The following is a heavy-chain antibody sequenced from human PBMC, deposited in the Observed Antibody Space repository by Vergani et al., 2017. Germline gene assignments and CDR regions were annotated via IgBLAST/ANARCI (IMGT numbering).Heavy chain of an antibody. CDR1: RSTFKTYG. CDR2: IYYDGSNA. CDR3: ARSRYDSSGFSTIFRY. V-gene: IGHV3-33*01. Sequence: QGQLVESGGGIVQPGRSLTLSCVASRSTFKTYGMHWVRQAPGKGLEWVGLIYYDGSNAYYADSVKGRFTISRDNSKNTLFLQMNSLRVEDTAVYYCARSRYDSSGFSTIFRYWGQGTRVTVS. D-gene: IGHD3-22*01. J-gene: IGHJ4*02.